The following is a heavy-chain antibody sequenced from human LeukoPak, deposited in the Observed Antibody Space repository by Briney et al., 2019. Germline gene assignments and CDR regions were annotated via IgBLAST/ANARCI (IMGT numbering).Heavy chain of an antibody. CDR1: GFTFSSYA. D-gene: IGHD3-3*01. CDR2: ISGSGGST. V-gene: IGHV3-23*01. CDR3: AKDARRGYDFWSGYYEGPSWFDP. Sequence: GGSLRLSCAASGFTFSSYAMSWVRQAPGKGLEWVSAISGSGGSTYYADSVKGRFTISRDNSKNTLYLQMNSLRAEDTAVYYCAKDARRGYDFWSGYYEGPSWFDPWGQGTLVTVSS. J-gene: IGHJ5*02.